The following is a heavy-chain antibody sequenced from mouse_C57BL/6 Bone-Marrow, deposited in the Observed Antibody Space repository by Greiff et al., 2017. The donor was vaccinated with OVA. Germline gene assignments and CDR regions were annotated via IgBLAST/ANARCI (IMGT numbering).Heavy chain of an antibody. D-gene: IGHD2-3*01. CDR2: IDPSDSYT. CDR1: GYTFTSYW. J-gene: IGHJ3*01. V-gene: IGHV1-50*01. Sequence: VQLQQPGAELVKPGASVKLSCKASGYTFTSYWMQWVKQRPGQGLEWIGEIDPSDSYTNYNQKFKGKATLTVDTSSSTAYMQLSSLTSEDSAVYYCARDDIYYCFADWGQGTLVTVSA. CDR3: ARDDIYYCFAD.